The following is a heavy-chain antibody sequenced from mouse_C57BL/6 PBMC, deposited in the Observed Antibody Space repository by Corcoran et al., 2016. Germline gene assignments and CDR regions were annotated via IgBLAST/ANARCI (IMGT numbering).Heavy chain of an antibody. J-gene: IGHJ2*01. V-gene: IGHV9-3*01. CDR1: GYTFTTYG. D-gene: IGHD1-3*01. CDR3: ARSSGYSFDY. Sequence: QIQLVQSGPELKKPGETVKISCKASGYTFTTYGMSWVKQAPGKGLKWMGWINTYSGVPTYADDFKGRFAFSLETSASTAYLQINNLKNEDTATYFCARSSGYSFDYWGQGTTLTVSS. CDR2: INTYSGVP.